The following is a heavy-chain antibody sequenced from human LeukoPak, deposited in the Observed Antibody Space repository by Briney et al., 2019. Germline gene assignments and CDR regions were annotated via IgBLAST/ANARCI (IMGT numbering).Heavy chain of an antibody. CDR1: GGSFSGYY. Sequence: SETLSLTCAVYGGSFSGYYWSWIRQPPGKGLEWIGEINHSGSTNYNPSLKSRVTISVDTSKNQFSLKLSSVTAADTAVYYCARRSTVTRFDYWGQGTLATVSS. D-gene: IGHD4-17*01. CDR3: ARRSTVTRFDY. J-gene: IGHJ4*02. CDR2: INHSGST. V-gene: IGHV4-34*01.